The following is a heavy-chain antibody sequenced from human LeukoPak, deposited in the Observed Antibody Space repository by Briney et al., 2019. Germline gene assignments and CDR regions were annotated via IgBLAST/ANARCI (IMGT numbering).Heavy chain of an antibody. J-gene: IGHJ4*02. CDR3: AADRAGSYLRFVY. CDR1: GFTFTSSV. V-gene: IGHV1-58*01. CDR2: IVVGSGDT. D-gene: IGHD3-10*01. Sequence: GTSVKVSCTASGFTFTSSVVQWVRQARGQRLEWIGWIVVGSGDTNYAQKLQERVTITRDMSTSTAYMELSSLRFEDTAVYYCAADRAGSYLRFVYWGQGTPVTVSS.